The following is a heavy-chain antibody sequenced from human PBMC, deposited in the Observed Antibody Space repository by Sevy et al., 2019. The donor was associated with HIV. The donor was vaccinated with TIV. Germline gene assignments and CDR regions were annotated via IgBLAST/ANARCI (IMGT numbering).Heavy chain of an antibody. CDR1: GFTFSSYW. Sequence: GGSLRLSCAASGFTFSSYWMHWVRQAPGKGLVWVARVNSDGSSTSYADSVKGRFTISRDNAKNTLYLQMNSLGAEDTAVYYCAREAAAGTFDYWGQGTLVTVSS. CDR3: AREAAAGTFDY. D-gene: IGHD6-13*01. CDR2: VNSDGSST. J-gene: IGHJ4*02. V-gene: IGHV3-74*01.